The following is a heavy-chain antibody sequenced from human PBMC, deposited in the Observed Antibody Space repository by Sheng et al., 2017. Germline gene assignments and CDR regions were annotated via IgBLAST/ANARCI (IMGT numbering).Heavy chain of an antibody. J-gene: IGHJ6*02. CDR3: ARGPIAAAGTSYYYGMDV. CDR1: GYTFTSYD. D-gene: IGHD6-13*01. Sequence: QVQLVQSGAEVKKPGASVKVSCKASGYTFTSYDINWVRQATGQGLEWMGWMNPNSGNTGYAQKFQGRVTITRNTSISTAYMELSSLRSEDTAVYYCARGPIAAAGTSYYYGMDVVGQGPRSPSP. CDR2: MNPNSGNT. V-gene: IGHV1-8*03.